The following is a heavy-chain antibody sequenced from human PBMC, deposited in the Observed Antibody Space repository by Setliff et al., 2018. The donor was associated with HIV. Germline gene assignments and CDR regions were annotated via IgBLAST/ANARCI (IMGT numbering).Heavy chain of an antibody. CDR1: GYSFTSYG. J-gene: IGHJ5*02. D-gene: IGHD2-2*01. CDR3: ARGTTPLGWFDP. V-gene: IGHV1-18*01. CDR2: ISAYNVNT. Sequence: APVKVSCKASGYSFTSYGVSWVRQAPGQGLEWMGWISAYNVNTNYAQKLQGRVTMTTDTSTSTAYMELRSLRSDDTAVYYCARGTTPLGWFDPWGQGTLVTVSS.